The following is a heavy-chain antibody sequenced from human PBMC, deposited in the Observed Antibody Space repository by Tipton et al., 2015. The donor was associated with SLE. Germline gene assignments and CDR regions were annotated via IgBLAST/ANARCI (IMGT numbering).Heavy chain of an antibody. CDR1: GFPLRSYA. V-gene: IGHV3-66*02. J-gene: IGHJ4*02. D-gene: IGHD1/OR15-1a*01. CDR2: IYSGGST. Sequence: SLRLSCAAYGFPLRSYAMTWVRQAPGKGLEWVSVIYSGGSTYYADSVKGRFTISRDTSKNMLFLQMNSLRTEDTAVYYCAKRDPYTWNTGDYWGQGTLVTVSS. CDR3: AKRDPYTWNTGDY.